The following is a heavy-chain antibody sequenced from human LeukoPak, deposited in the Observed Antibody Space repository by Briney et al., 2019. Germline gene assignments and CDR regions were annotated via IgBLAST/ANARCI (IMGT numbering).Heavy chain of an antibody. CDR1: GYTFTGYY. CDR2: INPNSGGT. J-gene: IGHJ6*02. V-gene: IGHV1-2*04. CDR3: ARDLIEMATTRGRGYYYYYGMDV. D-gene: IGHD5-24*01. Sequence: ASVKVSCKASGYTFTGYYMHWVRQAPGQGLEWMGWINPNSGGTNYAQKFQGWVTMTRDASISTAYMELSRLRSDDTAVYYCARDLIEMATTRGRGYYYYYGMDVWGQGTTVTVSS.